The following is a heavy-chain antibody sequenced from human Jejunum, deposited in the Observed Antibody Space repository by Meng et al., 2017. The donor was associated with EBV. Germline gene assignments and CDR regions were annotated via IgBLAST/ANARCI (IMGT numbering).Heavy chain of an antibody. V-gene: IGHV6-1*02. J-gene: IGHJ4*02. Sequence: HVQLHQSGPQLLKPSQTLSCTFARCRDRGSANRAAWNWTRQSPAWGVGLLGRTYYRSKWHYDYAPSVNSRITITADASKNLFSLQLNSVTPEDAAVYYGAKWWHEAGYLDDWGQGTLVTVSS. CDR1: RDRGSANRAA. D-gene: IGHD2-8*01. CDR3: AKWWHEAGYLDD. CDR2: TYYRSKWHY.